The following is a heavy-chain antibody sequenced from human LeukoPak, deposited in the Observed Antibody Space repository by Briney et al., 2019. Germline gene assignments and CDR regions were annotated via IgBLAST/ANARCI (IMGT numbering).Heavy chain of an antibody. CDR2: IYYSGST. V-gene: IGHV4-59*01. Sequence: NSSETLSLTCTVSGGSISSYYWSWIRQPPGKGLEWVGYIYYSGSTNYNPSLKSRVTISVDTSKNQFSLKLSSVTAADTAVYYCARGVDYSNPYYFDYWGQGTLVTVSS. CDR1: GGSISSYY. J-gene: IGHJ4*02. CDR3: ARGVDYSNPYYFDY. D-gene: IGHD4-11*01.